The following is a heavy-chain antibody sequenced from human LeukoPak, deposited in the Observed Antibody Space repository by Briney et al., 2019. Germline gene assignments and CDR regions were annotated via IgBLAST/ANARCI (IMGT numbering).Heavy chain of an antibody. CDR1: GGSISSSSYY. J-gene: IGHJ4*02. V-gene: IGHV4-39*07. Sequence: PETLSLTCTVSGGSISSSSYYWGWIRQPPGKGLEWIGSIYYSGSTYYNPSLKSRVTISVDTSKNQFSLKLSSVTAADTAVYYCARGYSGYDTYYFDYWGQGTLVTVSS. D-gene: IGHD5-12*01. CDR2: IYYSGST. CDR3: ARGYSGYDTYYFDY.